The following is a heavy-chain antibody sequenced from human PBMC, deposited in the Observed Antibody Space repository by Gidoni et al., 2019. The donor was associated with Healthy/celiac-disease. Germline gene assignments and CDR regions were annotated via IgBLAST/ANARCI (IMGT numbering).Heavy chain of an antibody. V-gene: IGHV4-34*01. J-gene: IGHJ4*02. CDR2: INHSGST. CDR3: ARRVGYSGYDPMAPFDY. D-gene: IGHD5-12*01. Sequence: QVQLQQWGAGLLQPPETLSLTCAVYVGSFSGYYWIWIRQPPGKGLEWIGEINHSGSTNYNPSLKSRVTISVDTSKNQFSLKLSSVTAADTAVHYCARRVGYSGYDPMAPFDYWGQGTLVTVSS. CDR1: VGSFSGYY.